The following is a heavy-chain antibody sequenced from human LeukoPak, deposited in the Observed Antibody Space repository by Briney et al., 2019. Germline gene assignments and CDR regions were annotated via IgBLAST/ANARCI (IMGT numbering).Heavy chain of an antibody. CDR2: VYDNGDT. V-gene: IGHV4-39*01. Sequence: KPSETLSLTCTVSGGSIGNSGYFWGWLRQPPGKGLEYIGSVYDNGDTYYSPSLKSRVTISVETSKNQFSLRLSSVTTADTAVYFCARRLLIVAGPDYFDYWGQGTLATVSS. J-gene: IGHJ4*02. CDR3: ARRLLIVAGPDYFDY. D-gene: IGHD2/OR15-2a*01. CDR1: GGSIGNSGYF.